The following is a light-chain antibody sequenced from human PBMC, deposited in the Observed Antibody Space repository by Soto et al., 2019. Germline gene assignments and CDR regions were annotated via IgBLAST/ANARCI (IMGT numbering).Light chain of an antibody. CDR2: DVS. J-gene: IGLJ2*01. V-gene: IGLV2-14*03. CDR3: SSYTSSSTPVV. Sequence: QSALTQPASVSGSPGQSITISCTGTSSDVGGYNYVSWYQHHPGKAPKLMIYDVSNRPSGVSNRFSGSKSGNTASLTISVRQAEYEADYYCSSYTSSSTPVVFGGGTKLTVL. CDR1: SSDVGGYNY.